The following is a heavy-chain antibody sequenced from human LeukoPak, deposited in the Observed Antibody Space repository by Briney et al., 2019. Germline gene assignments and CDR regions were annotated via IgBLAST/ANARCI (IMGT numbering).Heavy chain of an antibody. CDR3: ARDASSGWPN. J-gene: IGHJ4*02. CDR2: IYYSGST. CDR1: GGSISSGGYY. D-gene: IGHD6-19*01. V-gene: IGHV4-31*03. Sequence: KASETLSLTCTVSGGSISSGGYYWSWIRQHPGKGLEWIGYIYYSGSTYYNPSLKSRVTISVDTSKNQFSLKLSSETAADTAVYYCARDASSGWPNWGQGTLVTVSS.